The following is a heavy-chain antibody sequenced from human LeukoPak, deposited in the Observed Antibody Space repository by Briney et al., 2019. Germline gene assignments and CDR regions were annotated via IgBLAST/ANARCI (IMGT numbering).Heavy chain of an antibody. CDR2: IIPILGIA. V-gene: IGHV1-69*04. CDR1: GGTFSSYA. D-gene: IGHD4-17*01. CDR3: VRGPPIDDYGDLNWFDP. Sequence: SVKVSCKASGGTFSSYAISWVRQAPGQGLEWMGRIIPILGIANYAQKFQGRVTITADKSTSTAYMELSSLRSEDTAVYHCVRGPPIDDYGDLNWFDPWGQGTLVTVSS. J-gene: IGHJ5*02.